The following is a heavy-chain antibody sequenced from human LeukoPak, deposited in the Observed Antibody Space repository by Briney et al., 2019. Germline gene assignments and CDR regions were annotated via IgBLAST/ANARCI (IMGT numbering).Heavy chain of an antibody. CDR3: ARGPIVVVPAALGFALHI. D-gene: IGHD2-2*01. CDR1: GGSISSYY. Sequence: SETLSLTCTVSGGSISSYYWSWIRQPAGKGLEWIGRIYTSGSTNYNPSLKSRVTMSVDTSKNQFSLKLSSVTAADTAVYYCARGPIVVVPAALGFALHIWGQGTMVTVSS. J-gene: IGHJ3*02. V-gene: IGHV4-4*07. CDR2: IYTSGST.